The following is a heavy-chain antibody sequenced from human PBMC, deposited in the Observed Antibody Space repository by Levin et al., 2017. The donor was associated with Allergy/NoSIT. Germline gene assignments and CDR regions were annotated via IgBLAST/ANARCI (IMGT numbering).Heavy chain of an antibody. CDR2: INHSGIA. CDR1: GGSFSDYY. V-gene: IGHV4-34*01. CDR3: ARGSCRGGSCYHFDS. Sequence: SETLSLTCAVYGGSFSDYYWNWIRQPPGKGLEWIGEINHSGIANYNPSLKSRVTISVDTSKNQFSLKLGSVTAADTAVYYCARGSCRGGSCYHFDSWGQGSLVTVSS. J-gene: IGHJ5*01. D-gene: IGHD2-15*01.